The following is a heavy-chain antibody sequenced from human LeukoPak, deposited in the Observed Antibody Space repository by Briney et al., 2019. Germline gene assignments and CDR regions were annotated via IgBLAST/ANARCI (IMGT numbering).Heavy chain of an antibody. CDR2: IIPIFGTA. V-gene: IGHV1-69*05. CDR1: GGTFSSYA. J-gene: IGHJ3*02. CDR3: AGGQGLPWLLGAFDI. Sequence: VASVKVSCKASGGTFSSYAISWVRQAPGQGLEWMGGIIPIFGTANYAQKFQGRVTITTDESTSTAYMELSSLRSEDTAVYYCAGGQGLPWLLGAFDIWGQGTMVTVSS. D-gene: IGHD2-21*02.